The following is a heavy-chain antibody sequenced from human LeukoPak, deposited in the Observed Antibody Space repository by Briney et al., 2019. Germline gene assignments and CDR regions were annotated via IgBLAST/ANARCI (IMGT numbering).Heavy chain of an antibody. CDR1: GYTFTGYY. Sequence: ASVKVSCKASGYTFTGYYMHWVRQAPGQGLEWMGWINPNSGGTNYAQKFQGRVTMTRDTSISTAYMELSRLRSDDTAVYHCARDLDYDLLFDYWGQGILVTVSS. V-gene: IGHV1-2*02. CDR2: INPNSGGT. D-gene: IGHD4-17*01. CDR3: ARDLDYDLLFDY. J-gene: IGHJ4*02.